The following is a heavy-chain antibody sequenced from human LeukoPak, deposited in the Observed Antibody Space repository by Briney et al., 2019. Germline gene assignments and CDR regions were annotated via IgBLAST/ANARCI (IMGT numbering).Heavy chain of an antibody. CDR3: ATGRPITMIVVYFT. CDR1: GFIFRIYA. V-gene: IGHV3-23*01. J-gene: IGHJ5*02. D-gene: IGHD3-22*01. CDR2: ISGSGGST. Sequence: PGGSLRLSCAASGFIFRIYAMSWARQAPGKALEWVSDISGSGGSTYYEDSVKGRFTISRDNSKNTLYLQMNSLRAEDTAVYYCATGRPITMIVVYFTWGQGTLVTVSS.